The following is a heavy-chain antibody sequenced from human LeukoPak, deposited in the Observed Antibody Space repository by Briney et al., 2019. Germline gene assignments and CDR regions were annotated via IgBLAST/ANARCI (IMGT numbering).Heavy chain of an antibody. CDR2: IYLSGST. V-gene: IGHV4-59*01. Sequence: SSETLSLTCTVSGGSISTYFWSWIRQPPGKGLEWIGYIYLSGSTNYNPSLKSRVTISVDTSKNQFSLKLSSVTAADTAVYYCARGNPFDLWGRGTLVTVSS. D-gene: IGHD1-14*01. J-gene: IGHJ2*01. CDR1: GGSISTYF. CDR3: ARGNPFDL.